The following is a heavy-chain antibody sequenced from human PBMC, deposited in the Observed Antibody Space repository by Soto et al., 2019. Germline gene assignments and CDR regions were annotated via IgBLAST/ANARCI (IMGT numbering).Heavy chain of an antibody. D-gene: IGHD1-20*01. V-gene: IGHV1-2*02. CDR1: GYTFTSYY. J-gene: IGHJ6*02. CDR2: INPDSGVT. CDR3: ARDRGIRDV. Sequence: QVQLVQSGSEVKKPGASVKVSCKASGYTFTSYYIHWVRQAPGQGLEWMGWINPDSGVTYYAHRFQDRVTMTRDTSISTAYMELSRLTSDDPAIYYCARDRGIRDVWGQGTTVIVSS.